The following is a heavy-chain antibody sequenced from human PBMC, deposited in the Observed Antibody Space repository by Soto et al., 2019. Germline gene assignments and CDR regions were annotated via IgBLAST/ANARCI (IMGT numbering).Heavy chain of an antibody. D-gene: IGHD3-9*01. CDR3: ARGGYRLRYFDWLLKVGKDYYYYGMDV. J-gene: IGHJ6*02. CDR1: GGSFSGYY. Sequence: ASETLSLTCAVYGGSFSGYYWSWFRQPPGKGLEWIGEINHSGITNYNPSLKSRVTISVDTSKNQFSLKLSSVTAADTAVYYCARGGYRLRYFDWLLKVGKDYYYYGMDVWGQGTTVT. V-gene: IGHV4-34*01. CDR2: INHSGIT.